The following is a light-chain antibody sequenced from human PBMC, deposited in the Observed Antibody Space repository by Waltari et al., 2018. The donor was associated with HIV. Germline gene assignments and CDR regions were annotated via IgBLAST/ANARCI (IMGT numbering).Light chain of an antibody. Sequence: QSVLTQPPSASATPGQRVTISCSGGSSNIGTNPVSWYQQLPGTAPKVLIFGNNQRPSGVPDRFSGSKSGTSASLAISGLQSEDEADYYCAVWDNSLDGPVFGGGTKLTVL. V-gene: IGLV1-44*01. CDR3: AVWDNSLDGPV. CDR2: GNN. CDR1: SSNIGTNP. J-gene: IGLJ2*01.